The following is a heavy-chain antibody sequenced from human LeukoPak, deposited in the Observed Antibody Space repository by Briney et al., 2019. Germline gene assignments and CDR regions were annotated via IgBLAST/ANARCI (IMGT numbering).Heavy chain of an antibody. D-gene: IGHD3-10*01. CDR2: ISSSGSTI. CDR1: GFTFSSYE. V-gene: IGHV3-48*03. CDR3: AREIGWFGELAQYGMDV. J-gene: IGHJ6*02. Sequence: GGSLRLSCAASGFTFSSYEMNWVRQAPGKGLEWVSYISSSGSTIYYADSVKGRFTISRDNAKNSLHLQMNSLRAEDTAVYYCAREIGWFGELAQYGMDVWGQGTTVTVSS.